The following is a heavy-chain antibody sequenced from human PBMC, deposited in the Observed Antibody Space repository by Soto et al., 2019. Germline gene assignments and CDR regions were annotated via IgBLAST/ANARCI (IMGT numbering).Heavy chain of an antibody. D-gene: IGHD2-15*01. CDR3: ARDATRYCSGGSCCSGSDS. J-gene: IGHJ5*01. Sequence: QVQLQQWGAGLLKPSETLSLTCAVYGGSFSGYYWSWIRQPPGKGLEWIGEINHSGSTNYNPSLKIRVTLSVDTSKNQFSLKPSCVTAADTALYSCARDATRYCSGGSCCSGSDSWGQGTLVTVSS. CDR1: GGSFSGYY. V-gene: IGHV4-34*01. CDR2: INHSGST.